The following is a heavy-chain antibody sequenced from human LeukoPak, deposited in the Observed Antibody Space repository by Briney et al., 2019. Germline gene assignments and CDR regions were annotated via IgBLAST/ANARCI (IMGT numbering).Heavy chain of an antibody. CDR3: ARGALDPETVTNYFEY. V-gene: IGHV1-2*02. Sequence: ASVKVSCKASGYTFSDHYVQWVRQAPGQGFEWLGWISPNSGGTSYARKFRGRVTMTRDMSLSTAYMELTRLTYDDTAVYYCARGALDPETVTNYFEYWAQGTLVTVSS. CDR1: GYTFSDHY. D-gene: IGHD4-17*01. J-gene: IGHJ4*02. CDR2: ISPNSGGT.